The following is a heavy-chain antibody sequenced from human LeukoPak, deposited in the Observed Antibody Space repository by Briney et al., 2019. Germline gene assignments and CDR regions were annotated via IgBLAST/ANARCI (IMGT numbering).Heavy chain of an antibody. CDR3: AKAAADYYYYGMDV. J-gene: IGHJ6*02. V-gene: IGHV3-30*18. D-gene: IGHD6-13*01. CDR1: GFTFSSYG. Sequence: PGGSLRLSCAASGFTFSSYGMHWVRQAPGKGLEWVAVISYDGSNKYYADSVKGRFTISRDNSKNTPYLQMNSLRAEDTAVYYCAKAAADYYYYGMDVWGQGTTVTVSS. CDR2: ISYDGSNK.